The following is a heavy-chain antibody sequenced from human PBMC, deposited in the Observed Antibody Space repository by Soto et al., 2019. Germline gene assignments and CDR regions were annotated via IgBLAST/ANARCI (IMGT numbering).Heavy chain of an antibody. Sequence: EVQLVESGGGLVQPGGSLRLSCAASGFTFSSYWMHWVRQVQGKGLVWVSHIDSDGDTTTYADSVKGRFTISRDNAKNTVYLQMNSLRAEDTAVYYCVRDDVGVGIDYWGLGTLVTVSS. D-gene: IGHD1-26*01. V-gene: IGHV3-74*03. CDR3: VRDDVGVGIDY. CDR1: GFTFSSYW. J-gene: IGHJ4*02. CDR2: IDSDGDTT.